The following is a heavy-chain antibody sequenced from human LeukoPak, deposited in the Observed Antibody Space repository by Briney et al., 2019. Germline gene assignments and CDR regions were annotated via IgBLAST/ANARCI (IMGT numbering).Heavy chain of an antibody. J-gene: IGHJ5*02. D-gene: IGHD3-16*01. CDR1: GGSFSGYY. V-gene: IGHV4-34*01. Sequence: PSETLSLTCAVYGGSFSGYYWSWIRQPPGKGLEWIGEINHSGSTNYNPSLKSRVTISVDTSKNQFSLKLSSVTAADTAVYYCARGPPYYVRRNWFDPWGQGTLVTVSS. CDR2: INHSGST. CDR3: ARGPPYYVRRNWFDP.